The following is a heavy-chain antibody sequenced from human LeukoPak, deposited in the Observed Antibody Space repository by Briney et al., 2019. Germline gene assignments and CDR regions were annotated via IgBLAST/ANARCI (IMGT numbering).Heavy chain of an antibody. Sequence: PGGSLRLSCAASGFTFNTYNMNWIRQPPGKGLEWIGFTHNSGTTSYNPSLKSRVTMSLDTSKNQFSLQLSSVTAADTAFYFCARSRGGFGDYGSWFDPWGQGTLVTVSS. J-gene: IGHJ5*02. CDR3: ARSRGGFGDYGSWFDP. CDR1: GFTFNTYN. V-gene: IGHV4-59*01. CDR2: THNSGTT. D-gene: IGHD4-17*01.